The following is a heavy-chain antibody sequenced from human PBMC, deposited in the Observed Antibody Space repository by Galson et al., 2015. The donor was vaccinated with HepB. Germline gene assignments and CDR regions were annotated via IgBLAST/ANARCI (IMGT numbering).Heavy chain of an antibody. J-gene: IGHJ5*02. Sequence: SVKVSCKVSGYTLTELSMRWVRQAPGKGLEWMGGFDPEDGETIYAQKFQGRVTMTEDTSTDTAYMELSSLRSEDTAVYYCATAEGYSSSPNWFDPWGQGTLVTVSS. CDR2: FDPEDGET. CDR3: ATAEGYSSSPNWFDP. D-gene: IGHD6-13*01. V-gene: IGHV1-24*01. CDR1: GYTLTELS.